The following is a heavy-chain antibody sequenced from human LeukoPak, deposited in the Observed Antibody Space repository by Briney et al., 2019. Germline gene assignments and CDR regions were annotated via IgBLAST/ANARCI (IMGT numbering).Heavy chain of an antibody. CDR2: INSDGSST. D-gene: IGHD5-24*01. J-gene: IGHJ4*02. V-gene: IGHV3-74*03. CDR1: GFTFSTYW. CDR3: AGEKWLQSIF. Sequence: PGGSLRLSCAASGFTFSTYWMHWVRQAPGKGLVWVSRINSDGSSTTYADSVKGRFTISRDNAKNTLYLQMNSLRADDTAVYYCAGEKWLQSIFWGQGTLVTVSS.